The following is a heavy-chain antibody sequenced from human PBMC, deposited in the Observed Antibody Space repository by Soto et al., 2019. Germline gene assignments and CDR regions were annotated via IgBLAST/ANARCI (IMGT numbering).Heavy chain of an antibody. CDR3: ARDRGIRYYDILTGYYGSYYYGMDV. V-gene: IGHV1-69*12. D-gene: IGHD3-9*01. CDR1: GGTFSSYA. J-gene: IGHJ6*02. CDR2: IIPIFGTA. Sequence: QVQLVQSGAEVKKPGSSVKVSCKASGGTFSSYAISWVRQAPGQGLEWMGGIIPIFGTANYAQKFQGRVTITADESTSTAYMELSSLRSEDKAVYYCARDRGIRYYDILTGYYGSYYYGMDVWGQGTTVTVSS.